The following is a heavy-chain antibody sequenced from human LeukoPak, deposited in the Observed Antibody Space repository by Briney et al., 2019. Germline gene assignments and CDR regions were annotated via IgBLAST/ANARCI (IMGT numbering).Heavy chain of an antibody. CDR3: ASLAGYSGFDSGDYYYAMDV. D-gene: IGHD5-12*01. J-gene: IGHJ6*02. CDR1: GFTFNTFT. Sequence: GGSLRLSCAASGFTFNTFTMNWVRLAPGKGLEWVSSISGTSTYIHYADSVKGRFTISRDNAENSLYLQMRGLRAEDTAVYYCASLAGYSGFDSGDYYYAMDVWGLGTTVTVSS. V-gene: IGHV3-21*01. CDR2: ISGTSTYI.